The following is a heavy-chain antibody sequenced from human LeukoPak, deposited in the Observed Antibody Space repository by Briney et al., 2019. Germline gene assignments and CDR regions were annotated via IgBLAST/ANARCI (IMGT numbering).Heavy chain of an antibody. CDR3: ARELYYDIDDY. Sequence: GASVKVSCKASGYTFTSYGISWVRQAPGQGLEGMGWISAYNWNTNYAQKLKGRVTMTTDTSTSTDYMELRSLRSDDTAVYYCARELYYDIDDYWGQGTLVTVSS. J-gene: IGHJ4*02. CDR2: ISAYNWNT. V-gene: IGHV1-18*01. CDR1: GYTFTSYG. D-gene: IGHD3-9*01.